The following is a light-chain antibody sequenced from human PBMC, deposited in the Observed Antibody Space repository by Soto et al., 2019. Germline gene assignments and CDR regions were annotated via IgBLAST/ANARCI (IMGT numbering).Light chain of an antibody. CDR2: WAS. J-gene: IGKJ1*01. Sequence: IVLTQSPDSLALSLGERATIFCKSSQSGFSSSKPRESLAWYQHNSGQPPRLLIHWASTREVGVPDRFSGSGSGTDFTLTISSLQAEDVAVYYCQQYYATPWTFGRGTKVDNK. CDR3: QQYYATPWT. V-gene: IGKV4-1*01. CDR1: QSGFSSSKPRES.